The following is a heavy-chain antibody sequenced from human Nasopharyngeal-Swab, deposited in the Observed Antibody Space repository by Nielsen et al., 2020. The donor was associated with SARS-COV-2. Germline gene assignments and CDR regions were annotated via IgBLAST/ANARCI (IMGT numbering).Heavy chain of an antibody. CDR1: GGTFSSNA. V-gene: IGHV1-69*13. Sequence: SVKVSCKASGGTFSSNAISWVRQAPGQGLEWMGGIIPIFGTATYAQKFQGRVTITADESTSTAYMELSSLRSEDTAVYYCASTPYSSGWYGPRSANYGMDVWGQGTTVTVSS. J-gene: IGHJ6*02. CDR3: ASTPYSSGWYGPRSANYGMDV. CDR2: IIPIFGTA. D-gene: IGHD6-19*01.